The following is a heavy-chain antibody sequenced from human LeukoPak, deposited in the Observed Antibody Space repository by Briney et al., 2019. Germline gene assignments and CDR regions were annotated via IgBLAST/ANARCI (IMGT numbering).Heavy chain of an antibody. Sequence: GGSLRLSCAASGFTFSSYAMSWVRQAPGKGLEWASAISASGGSTYYADSVKGRFTISRDNSKNTLSLQMNSLRAEDTAVYYCAKDLGISGSRSRGYFDYWGQGTLVTVSS. CDR2: ISASGGST. J-gene: IGHJ4*02. CDR3: AKDLGISGSRSRGYFDY. CDR1: GFTFSSYA. D-gene: IGHD1-26*01. V-gene: IGHV3-23*01.